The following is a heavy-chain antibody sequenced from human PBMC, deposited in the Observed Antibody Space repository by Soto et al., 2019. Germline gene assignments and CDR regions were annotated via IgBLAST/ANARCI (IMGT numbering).Heavy chain of an antibody. J-gene: IGHJ6*02. V-gene: IGHV1-18*01. Sequence: ASGKVSCKASGYTFTSYGIIWVRQAPGQGLEWMGWISAYNGNTNYAQKLQGRVTMTTDTSTSTAYMELRSLRSDDTAVYYCARVISGNYLTYYYYGMDVWGQGTTVTVSS. CDR1: GYTFTSYG. D-gene: IGHD1-26*01. CDR2: ISAYNGNT. CDR3: ARVISGNYLTYYYYGMDV.